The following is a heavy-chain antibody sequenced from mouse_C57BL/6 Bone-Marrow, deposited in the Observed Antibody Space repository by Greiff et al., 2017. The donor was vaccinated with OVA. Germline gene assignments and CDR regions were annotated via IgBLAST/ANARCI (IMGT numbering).Heavy chain of an antibody. J-gene: IGHJ4*01. V-gene: IGHV1-69*01. Sequence: VQLQQPGAELVMPGASVKLSCKASGYTFTSYWMHWVKQRPGQGLEWIGEIDPSDSYTNYNQKFKGKSTLTVDKSSSTAYMQLSSRTSEDSAVYYCARGAMDYWGQGTSVTVSS. CDR2: IDPSDSYT. CDR3: ARGAMDY. CDR1: GYTFTSYW.